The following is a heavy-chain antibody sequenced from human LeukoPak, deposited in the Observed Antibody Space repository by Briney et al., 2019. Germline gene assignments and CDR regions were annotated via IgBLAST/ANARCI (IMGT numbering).Heavy chain of an antibody. J-gene: IGHJ6*03. Sequence: ASVKVSCKASGYTYTDYYMHWVRQAPGQGLEWMGWINPNSGGTNYAQKFQGRVTMTRDTSISTAYMELSRLRSDDTAVYYCARVKDRISMVRGVLSPQNYYYYYMDVWGKGTTVTVSS. CDR1: GYTYTDYY. D-gene: IGHD3-10*01. CDR2: INPNSGGT. V-gene: IGHV1-2*02. CDR3: ARVKDRISMVRGVLSPQNYYYYYMDV.